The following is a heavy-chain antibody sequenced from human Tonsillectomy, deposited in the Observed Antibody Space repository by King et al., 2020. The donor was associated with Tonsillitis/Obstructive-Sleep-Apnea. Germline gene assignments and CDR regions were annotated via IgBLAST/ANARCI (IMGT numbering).Heavy chain of an antibody. CDR1: GYTFTTYY. Sequence: QLVQSGAEVKKPGASVRVSCKASGYTFTTYYMHWVRQAPGQGLEWMGIINPSGGSTSYAQKFQGRVTMTRDTSTSTVYMELSSLRSEDTAVSYCARETPRTTDYGMDVWGQGTTVIVSS. D-gene: IGHD1-1*01. V-gene: IGHV1-46*01. CDR3: ARETPRTTDYGMDV. CDR2: INPSGGST. J-gene: IGHJ6*02.